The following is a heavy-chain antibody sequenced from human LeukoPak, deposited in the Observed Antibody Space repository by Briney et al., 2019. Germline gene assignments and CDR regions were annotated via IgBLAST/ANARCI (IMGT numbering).Heavy chain of an antibody. CDR2: IYNDGTT. D-gene: IGHD3-3*01. CDR3: ASGTIFGWYFHF. CDR1: GDSISSYY. V-gene: IGHV4-59*01. J-gene: IGHJ4*02. Sequence: SETMSLTCTVSGDSISSYYRNWIRQSPGKGLEWIAYIYNDGTTNYNPSLRSRLTISEDMSKNQFSLRLTSVTAADTSVYYCASGTIFGWYFHFWGLGNQVIVSS.